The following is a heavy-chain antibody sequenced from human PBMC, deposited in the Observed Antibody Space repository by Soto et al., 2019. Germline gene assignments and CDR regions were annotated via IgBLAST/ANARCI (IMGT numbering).Heavy chain of an antibody. Sequence: SETLSLTCTVAGGSSSSYYWSWIRQPPGKGLEWIGYIYYSVSTNYNPSLKSRVTISVDTSKNQFSLKLSSVTAADTAVYYCARSYFPHYYDSSGYLVWGQGTLVTVSS. CDR1: GGSSSSYY. CDR3: ARSYFPHYYDSSGYLV. D-gene: IGHD3-22*01. V-gene: IGHV4-59*01. J-gene: IGHJ4*02. CDR2: IYYSVST.